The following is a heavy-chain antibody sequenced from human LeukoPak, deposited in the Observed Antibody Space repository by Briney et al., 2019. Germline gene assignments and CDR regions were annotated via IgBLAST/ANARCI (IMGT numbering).Heavy chain of an antibody. CDR2: IYYSGST. D-gene: IGHD2-21*01. V-gene: IGHV4-39*01. CDR3: ARRDSSFDY. CDR1: GGSISSSSYY. Sequence: SETLSLTCTVSGGSISSSSYYWGWIRQPPGKGLEWIGSIYYSGSTYYTPSLKSRVTISVDTSKNQFSLKLSSVTAADTAVYFCARRDSSFDYWGQGTLVTVSS. J-gene: IGHJ4*02.